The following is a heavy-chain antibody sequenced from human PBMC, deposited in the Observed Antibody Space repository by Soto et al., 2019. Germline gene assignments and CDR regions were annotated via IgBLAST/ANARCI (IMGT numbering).Heavy chain of an antibody. CDR1: GFSLSNRGVG. D-gene: IGHD5-18*01. CDR3: ASNGPEAWPLDF. V-gene: IGHV2-5*02. Sequence: QITLKASGPTLVKPTQTLTLTCTVSGFSLSNRGVGVRWIRQPPGNALEWLAVIYWDDAKKYSPSLQNGVTITKDTSKNPVVLTMPNIGPMDTGTYYCASNGPEAWPLDFWGQGTLVSVSS. CDR2: IYWDDAK. J-gene: IGHJ4*02.